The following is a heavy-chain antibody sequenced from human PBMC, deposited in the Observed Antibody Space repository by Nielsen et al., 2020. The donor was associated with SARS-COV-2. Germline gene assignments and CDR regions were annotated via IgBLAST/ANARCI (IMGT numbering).Heavy chain of an antibody. CDR1: GFTVSSNY. D-gene: IGHD6-13*01. Sequence: GGSLRLSCAASGFTVSSNYMSWVRQAPGKGLEWVSVIYSGGSTYYADSVKGRFTISRDNSKNTLYLQMNSLRAEDTAVYYCAKDLGVPGYSSSWYLSSYGMDVWGQGTTVTVSS. J-gene: IGHJ6*02. V-gene: IGHV3-53*05. CDR2: IYSGGST. CDR3: AKDLGVPGYSSSWYLSSYGMDV.